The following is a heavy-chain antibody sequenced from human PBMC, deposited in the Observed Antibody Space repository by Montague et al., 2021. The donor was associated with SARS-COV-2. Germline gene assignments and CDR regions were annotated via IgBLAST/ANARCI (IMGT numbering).Heavy chain of an antibody. CDR2: SHHGGST. CDR1: GGSFSTYS. V-gene: IGHV4-34*01. D-gene: IGHD3-10*01. Sequence: SETLSLTCAVHGGSFSTYSWNWIRQPPGKGLEWIGESHHGGSTNYNPSLKSRVTITADTSKYQFTLKLTSVAAADTAVYYCARLGDGVVPSPILGVGPYYSYYYMDVWGKGTTVTVSS. CDR3: ARLGDGVVPSPILGVGPYYSYYYMDV. J-gene: IGHJ6*03.